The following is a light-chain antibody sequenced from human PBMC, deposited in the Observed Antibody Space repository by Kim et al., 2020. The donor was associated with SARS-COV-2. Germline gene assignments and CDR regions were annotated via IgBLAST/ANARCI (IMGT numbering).Light chain of an antibody. V-gene: IGLV6-57*01. CDR1: SGSIVSDF. Sequence: GKTVIISCTRSSGSIVSDFVQWFQQRQGSSPTTVIYEDHKRPSGVPDRFSGSVDSSPNSASLTISGLRTDDEADYYCQSYDDNIWVFGGGTKLTVL. CDR2: EDH. CDR3: QSYDDNIWV. J-gene: IGLJ3*02.